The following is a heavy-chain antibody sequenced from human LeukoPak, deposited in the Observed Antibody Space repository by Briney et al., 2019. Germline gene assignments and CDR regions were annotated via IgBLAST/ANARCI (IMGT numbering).Heavy chain of an antibody. D-gene: IGHD4-17*01. Sequence: GGSLRLSCAASGFTFSSYWMSWVRQAPGKGLEWVANIKQDGSEKYYVDSVKGRFTISRDNAKNSLYLQMNSLRAEDTAVYYCAKDDEEEGTYGDYGSKDAFDIWGQGTMVTVSS. V-gene: IGHV3-7*03. CDR1: GFTFSSYW. J-gene: IGHJ3*02. CDR2: IKQDGSEK. CDR3: AKDDEEEGTYGDYGSKDAFDI.